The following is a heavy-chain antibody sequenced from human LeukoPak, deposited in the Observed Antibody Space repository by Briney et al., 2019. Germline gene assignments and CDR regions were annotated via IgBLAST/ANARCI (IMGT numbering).Heavy chain of an antibody. CDR1: GGSISSGGYS. J-gene: IGHJ4*02. Sequence: PSQTLSLTCAVSGGSISSGGYSWSWIRQPPGKGLEWIGYIYHSGSTYYNPSLKSRVTISVDRPKNQFSLKLSSVTAADTAVYYCARGGYYDFWSGYYPQYYFDYWGQGTLVTVSS. CDR3: ARGGYYDFWSGYYPQYYFDY. CDR2: IYHSGST. V-gene: IGHV4-30-2*01. D-gene: IGHD3-3*01.